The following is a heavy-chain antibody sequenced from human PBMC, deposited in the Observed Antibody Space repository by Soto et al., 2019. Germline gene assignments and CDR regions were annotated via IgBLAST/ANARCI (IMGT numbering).Heavy chain of an antibody. CDR2: ISAYNGNT. CDR3: ARGAGYYDSSGYFTLGAFDI. CDR1: GYTFTSYG. D-gene: IGHD3-22*01. J-gene: IGHJ3*02. V-gene: IGHV1-18*01. Sequence: GASVKVSCKASGYTFTSYGISWVRQAPGQGLEWMGWISAYNGNTNYAQKLQGRVTMTTDTSTSTAYMELRSLRSDDTAVYYCARGAGYYDSSGYFTLGAFDIWGQGTMVTVSS.